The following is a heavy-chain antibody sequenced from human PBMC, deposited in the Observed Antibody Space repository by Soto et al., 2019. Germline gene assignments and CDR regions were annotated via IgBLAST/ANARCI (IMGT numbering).Heavy chain of an antibody. D-gene: IGHD2-21*02. Sequence: SDTLFLTCFVPGVSVTSYTRSWVRQPANKGVEWIGLVFSSVSATYSHSLRIRDRISMYTPENRISLKLDPVSAADAGVQYCTRDGMTSGDTWGPGTLVTASS. J-gene: IGHJ4*02. CDR3: TRDGMTSGDT. CDR1: GVSVTSYT. V-gene: IGHV4-4*07. CDR2: VFSSVSA.